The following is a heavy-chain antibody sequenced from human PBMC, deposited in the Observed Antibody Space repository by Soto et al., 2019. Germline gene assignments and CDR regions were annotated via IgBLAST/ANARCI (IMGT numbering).Heavy chain of an antibody. Sequence: EVQLVESGGGLVKPGGSLRLSCAASGFSFSNVWMSCVRQAPGKGLEWVGRIKSKTDGGTTDYAAPVKGRFTISRDDSKTTLYLQMNSLKTEDTAVYYCSFQESTTVTMFEYWGQGTLVTVSS. D-gene: IGHD4-17*01. CDR3: SFQESTTVTMFEY. CDR1: GFSFSNVW. V-gene: IGHV3-15*01. J-gene: IGHJ4*02. CDR2: IKSKTDGGTT.